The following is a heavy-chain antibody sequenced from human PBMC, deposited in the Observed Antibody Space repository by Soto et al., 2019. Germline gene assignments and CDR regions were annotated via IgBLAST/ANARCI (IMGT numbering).Heavy chain of an antibody. CDR2: ISAYNGNT. CDR3: ARDNLWFGEFDTYYYYYYMDV. CDR1: GYTFTSYG. V-gene: IGHV1-18*01. Sequence: GASVKVSCKASGYTFTSYGISWVRQAPGQGLEWMGWISAYNGNTNYAQKLQGRVTMTTDTSTSTAYMELRSLRSDDTAVYYCARDNLWFGEFDTYYYYYYMDVWGKGTTVTVSS. D-gene: IGHD3-10*01. J-gene: IGHJ6*03.